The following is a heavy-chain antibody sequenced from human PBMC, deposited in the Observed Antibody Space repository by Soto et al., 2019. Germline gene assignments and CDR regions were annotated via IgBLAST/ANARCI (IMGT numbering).Heavy chain of an antibody. Sequence: SETLSLTCAVYGGSFSGYYWSWIRQPPGKGLEWIGEINHSGSTNYNPSLRSRVTISVDTSKNQFSLKLSSVTAADTAVYYCARLAARQYYYYYGMDVWGQGTTVTVSS. V-gene: IGHV4-34*01. CDR1: GGSFSGYY. CDR3: ARLAARQYYYYYGMDV. D-gene: IGHD6-6*01. J-gene: IGHJ6*02. CDR2: INHSGST.